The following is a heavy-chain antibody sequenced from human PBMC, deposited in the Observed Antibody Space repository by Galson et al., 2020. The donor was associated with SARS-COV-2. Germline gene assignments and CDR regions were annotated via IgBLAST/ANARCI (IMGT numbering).Heavy chain of an antibody. J-gene: IGHJ4*02. D-gene: IGHD2-15*01. CDR2: ISYDGSNK. V-gene: IGHV3-30*01. Sequence: GESLKISCAASGFTFSSYAMHWVRQAPGKGLEWVAVISYDGSNKYYADSVKGRFTISRDNSKNTLYLQMNSLRAEDTAVYYCARGEVVAAYYFDYWGQGTLVTVSS. CDR3: ARGEVVAAYYFDY. CDR1: GFTFSSYA.